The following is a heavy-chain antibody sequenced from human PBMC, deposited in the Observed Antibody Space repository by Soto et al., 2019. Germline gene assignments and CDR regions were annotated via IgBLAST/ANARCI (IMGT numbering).Heavy chain of an antibody. CDR3: ASWASIYGDKQMGYYFDY. Sequence: QLQLQESGPGLVKPSETLSLTCTVSGGSISSSSYYWGWIRQPPGKGLEWIGSIYYSGSTYYNPYLKSRVTISVDTSKNPFSLKLSSVTAADTAVYYCASWASIYGDKQMGYYFDYWGQGTLVTVSS. CDR2: IYYSGST. J-gene: IGHJ4*02. V-gene: IGHV4-39*01. CDR1: GGSISSSSYY. D-gene: IGHD4-17*01.